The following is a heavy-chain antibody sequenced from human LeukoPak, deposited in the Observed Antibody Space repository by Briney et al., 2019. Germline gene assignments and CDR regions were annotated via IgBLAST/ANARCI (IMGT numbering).Heavy chain of an antibody. J-gene: IGHJ4*02. CDR3: ARRTNDRSGFYYFDY. Sequence: GESLKISCKGPGYSFTTYWIGWVRQMPGKGLEWMGIIYPGDSDTRYSPSFQGQVTMSADKSINTAYLQWSSLKASDTAMYYCARRTNDRSGFYYFDYWGQGTLVTVSS. CDR2: IYPGDSDT. CDR1: GYSFTTYW. V-gene: IGHV5-51*01. D-gene: IGHD3-22*01.